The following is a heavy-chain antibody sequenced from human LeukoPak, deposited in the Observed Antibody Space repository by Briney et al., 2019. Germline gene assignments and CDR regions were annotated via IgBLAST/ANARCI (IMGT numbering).Heavy chain of an antibody. Sequence: GGSLSLSCAASGLTVSSNYMSWVRQAPGKGLEWVSVIYSSGSTYYADSVKGRFTISRDNSKNTLYLQMNSLRVEDTAVYYCARWGSRNVDYWGQGTLVTASS. CDR1: GLTVSSNY. CDR3: ARWGSRNVDY. D-gene: IGHD3-16*01. J-gene: IGHJ4*02. CDR2: IYSSGST. V-gene: IGHV3-66*01.